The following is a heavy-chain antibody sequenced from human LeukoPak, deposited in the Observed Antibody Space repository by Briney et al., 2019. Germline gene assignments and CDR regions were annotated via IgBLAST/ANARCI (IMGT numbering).Heavy chain of an antibody. CDR1: GGSISSSSYY. CDR2: IYYSGST. V-gene: IGHV4-39*01. Sequence: SETLSLTCTVSGGSISSSSYYWGWIRQPPGKGLEWIGSIYYSGSTYYNPSLKSRVTISVDTSKNQFSLKLSSVPAADTAVYYCARSDGYNPFDYWGQGTLVTVSS. CDR3: ARSDGYNPFDY. J-gene: IGHJ4*02. D-gene: IGHD5-24*01.